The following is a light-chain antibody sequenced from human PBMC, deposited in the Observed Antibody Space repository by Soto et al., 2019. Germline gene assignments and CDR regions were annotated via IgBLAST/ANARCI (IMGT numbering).Light chain of an antibody. J-gene: IGLJ1*01. V-gene: IGLV2-14*01. CDR2: EVS. CDR1: SSDVGDYKY. Sequence: QSALTQPASVSGAPGQSITISCTGTSSDVGDYKYVSWYQKHPGKAPKALIYEVSNRPSDVSLRFSGSKSGTTAFLTISGLQDEDEADYYCSSFISSSTIVFGSGTKVTVL. CDR3: SSFISSSTIV.